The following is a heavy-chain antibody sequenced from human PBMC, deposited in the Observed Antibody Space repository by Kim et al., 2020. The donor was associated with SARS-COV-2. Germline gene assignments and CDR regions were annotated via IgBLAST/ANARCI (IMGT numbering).Heavy chain of an antibody. V-gene: IGHV3-30*04. CDR2: ISYDGSNK. CDR3: ASLNLAVDY. Sequence: GGSLRLSCAASGFTFSSYAMHWVRQAPGKGLEWVAVISYDGSNKYYADSVKGRFTISRDNSKNTLYLQMNSLRAEDTAVYYCASLNLAVDYWGQGTLVTVSS. J-gene: IGHJ4*02. CDR1: GFTFSSYA.